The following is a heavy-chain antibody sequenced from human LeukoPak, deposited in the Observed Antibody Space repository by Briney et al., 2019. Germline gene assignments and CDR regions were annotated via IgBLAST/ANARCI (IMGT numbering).Heavy chain of an antibody. Sequence: PGGSLRLSCAASGFTFSDYYMSSIRQAPGKGLEWVSHISSFSNFRSYADSVKGRFTISRDNAKNSLYLQVNSLRAEDTAVYYCARPTIAAAGNFEYWGQGTLVTVSS. V-gene: IGHV3-11*03. CDR1: GFTFSDYY. CDR3: ARPTIAAAGNFEY. D-gene: IGHD6-13*01. CDR2: ISSFSNFR. J-gene: IGHJ4*02.